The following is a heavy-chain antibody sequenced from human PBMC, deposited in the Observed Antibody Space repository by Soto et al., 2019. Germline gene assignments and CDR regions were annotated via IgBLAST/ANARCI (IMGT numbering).Heavy chain of an antibody. CDR3: ARDPSYYGMDV. J-gene: IGHJ6*02. CDR2: INAGNGNT. CDR1: AYAFTSYA. Sequence: SVCVSCKAFAYAFTSYAVHWVRHATGQTLEWMGWINAGNGNTKYSQKFQGRATITRDTSASTAYMELSSLRSEDTAVYYCARDPSYYGMDVWGQGTTVTVSS. V-gene: IGHV1-3*01.